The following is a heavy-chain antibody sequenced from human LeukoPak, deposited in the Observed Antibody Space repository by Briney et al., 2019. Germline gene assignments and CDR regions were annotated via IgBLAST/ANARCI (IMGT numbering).Heavy chain of an antibody. CDR3: APEATNVAGS. V-gene: IGHV3-30*02. Sequence: GGSLRLSCAESGFTFSNYGMNWVSQAPGKGLEWLTFIRYDGTNTYYRDSVKGRFTISRDNSKNTLFLQMHGLRPEDTAVYYCAPEATNVAGSWGQGTLVIVSS. D-gene: IGHD1-1*01. CDR1: GFTFSNYG. J-gene: IGHJ4*02. CDR2: IRYDGTNT.